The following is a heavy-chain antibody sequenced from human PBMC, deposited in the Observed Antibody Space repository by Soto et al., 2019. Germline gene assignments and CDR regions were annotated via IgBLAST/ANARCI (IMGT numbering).Heavy chain of an antibody. CDR1: GGSISSGCYY. D-gene: IGHD3-3*01. J-gene: IGHJ6*03. CDR3: ARRLRFLEWGGYYYMDV. Sequence: PSETLSLTCTVSGGSISSGCYYWSGIRQHPGKGLEWIGYIYYSGSTYYNPSLKSRVTISVDTSKNQFSLKLSSVTAADTAVYYCARRLRFLEWGGYYYMDVWGKGTTVTVSS. V-gene: IGHV4-31*03. CDR2: IYYSGST.